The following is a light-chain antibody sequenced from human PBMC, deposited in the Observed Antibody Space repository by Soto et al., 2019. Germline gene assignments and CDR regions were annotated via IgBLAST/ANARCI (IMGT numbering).Light chain of an antibody. CDR3: QQSYSTPPT. J-gene: IGKJ4*01. Sequence: DIQMTKSPSTLSASVVYRFTITFRASQTISSWLAWYQQKPGKAPKLMIFAASSLQSGVPSRFSGSGSGTDFTLTISSLQPEDFATYYCQQSYSTPPTFGGGTKVDIK. V-gene: IGKV1-39*01. CDR1: QTISSW. CDR2: AAS.